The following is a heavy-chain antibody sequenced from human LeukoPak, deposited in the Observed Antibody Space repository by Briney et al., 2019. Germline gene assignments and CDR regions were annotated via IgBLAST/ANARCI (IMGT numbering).Heavy chain of an antibody. CDR1: GGSISSSSYY. D-gene: IGHD5-18*01. Sequence: TSETLSLTCTVSGGSISSSSYYWGWIRQPPGKGLEWIGSIYYSGSTYYNPSLKSRVTISVDTSKNQFSLKLSSVTAADTAVYYCASTNVDTAMVFDYWGQGTLVTVSS. CDR3: ASTNVDTAMVFDY. CDR2: IYYSGST. V-gene: IGHV4-39*01. J-gene: IGHJ4*02.